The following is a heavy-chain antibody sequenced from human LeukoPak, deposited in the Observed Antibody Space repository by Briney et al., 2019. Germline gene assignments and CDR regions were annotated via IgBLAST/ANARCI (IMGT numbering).Heavy chain of an antibody. V-gene: IGHV1-69*01. J-gene: IGHJ4*02. D-gene: IGHD2-2*01. Sequence: SVKVSCKASGGTFSSYAISWVRQAPGQGLEWMGGVIPIFGTANYAQKFQGRVTITADESTSTAYIELSSLRSEDTAVYYCAREGSNYFDYWGQGTLVTVSS. CDR1: GGTFSSYA. CDR3: AREGSNYFDY. CDR2: VIPIFGTA.